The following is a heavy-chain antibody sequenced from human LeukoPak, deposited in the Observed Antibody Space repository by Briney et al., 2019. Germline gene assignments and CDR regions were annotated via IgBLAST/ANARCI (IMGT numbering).Heavy chain of an antibody. V-gene: IGHV3-30*04. CDR2: ISCDGSIK. Sequence: GRSLRLSCAPSGFTFSNFAMHWVRQAPGKGLEWVAVISCDGSIKYYADSVKGRFTISRDNSKNTLYLQMNSLRAEDTAVYYCVREDMTTVTTRWAFDIWGQGSMVTVSS. D-gene: IGHD4-17*01. J-gene: IGHJ3*02. CDR3: VREDMTTVTTRWAFDI. CDR1: GFTFSNFA.